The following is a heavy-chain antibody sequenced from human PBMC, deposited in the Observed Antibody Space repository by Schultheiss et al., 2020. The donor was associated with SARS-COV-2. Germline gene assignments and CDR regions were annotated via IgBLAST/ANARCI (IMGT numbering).Heavy chain of an antibody. J-gene: IGHJ6*03. CDR1: GGSISSGSYY. D-gene: IGHD3-10*01. CDR3: ASGPYGSGSYYAPDYYYYYYMDV. Sequence: SETLSLTCTVSGGSISSGSYYWSWIRQPAGKGLEWIGRIYTSGSTNYNPSLKSRVTISVDTSKNQFSLKLSSVTAADTAVYYCASGPYGSGSYYAPDYYYYYYMDVWGKGTTVTVSS. V-gene: IGHV4-61*02. CDR2: IYTSGST.